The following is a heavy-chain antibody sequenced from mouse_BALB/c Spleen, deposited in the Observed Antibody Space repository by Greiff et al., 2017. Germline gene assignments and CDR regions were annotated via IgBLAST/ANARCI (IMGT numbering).Heavy chain of an antibody. CDR1: GYTFTSYN. Sequence: QVQLKQPGAELVKPGASVKMSCKASGYTFTSYNMHWVKQTPGQGLEWIGAIYPGNGDTSYNQKFKGKATLTADKSSSTAYMQLSSLTSEDSAVYYCARSRYYGSSYGFDYWGQGTTLTVSS. CDR2: IYPGNGDT. J-gene: IGHJ2*01. D-gene: IGHD1-1*01. V-gene: IGHV1-12*01. CDR3: ARSRYYGSSYGFDY.